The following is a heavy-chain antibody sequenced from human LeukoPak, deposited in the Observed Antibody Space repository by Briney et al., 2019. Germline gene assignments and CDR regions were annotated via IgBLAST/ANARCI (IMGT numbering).Heavy chain of an antibody. V-gene: IGHV3-23*01. Sequence: GGSLRLSCAASGFTFTKFAMRWVRQAPGKGLEWVSGISSRGSNTYYADSVKGRFTISRDNSRNTVYLHLNSLRGEDTAVYYCAKDHDDSGPDYYAVFDSWGQGALVAVSS. CDR1: GFTFTKFA. CDR2: ISSRGSNT. D-gene: IGHD2-21*02. CDR3: AKDHDDSGPDYYAVFDS. J-gene: IGHJ4*02.